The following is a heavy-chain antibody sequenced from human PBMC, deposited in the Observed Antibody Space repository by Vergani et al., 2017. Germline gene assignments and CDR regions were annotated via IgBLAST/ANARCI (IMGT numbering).Heavy chain of an antibody. J-gene: IGHJ5*02. CDR3: ASDTHGGQRADR. Sequence: QVQLQESGPGLVKSSETLSLTCSVSFDSIRNLYCNWIRQPPGKGLEWIGSIHYSENTNYNPSLKTRVTISVDTTKNQFSLPLTSVTAADTAVYYCASDTHGGQRADRWGQGILVTVTS. CDR2: IHYSENT. D-gene: IGHD4-23*01. CDR1: FDSIRNLY. V-gene: IGHV4-59*11.